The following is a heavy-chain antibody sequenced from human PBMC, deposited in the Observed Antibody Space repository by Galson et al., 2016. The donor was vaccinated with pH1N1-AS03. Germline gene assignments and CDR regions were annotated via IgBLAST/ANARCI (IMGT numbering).Heavy chain of an antibody. V-gene: IGHV1-18*04. Sequence: SVKVSCKASGYSSPTYSFNWVRQAPGQGLEWLGWISAYSGDTHYARKFQGRVTLTTDTSTSTAYMELRSLTSDDTAVYYCARAHYNADYVPDFWGQGTLVTVSS. CDR3: ARAHYNADYVPDF. CDR1: GYSSPTYS. J-gene: IGHJ4*02. CDR2: ISAYSGDT. D-gene: IGHD4-17*01.